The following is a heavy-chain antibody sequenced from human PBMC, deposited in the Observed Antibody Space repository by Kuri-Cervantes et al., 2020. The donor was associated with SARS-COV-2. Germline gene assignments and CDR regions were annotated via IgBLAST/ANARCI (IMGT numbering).Heavy chain of an antibody. CDR2: IDWDDDK. Sequence: SGPPLVTPTETRTLIYTFSGFSLSTSAMCVSWIRQPPGKALEWLARIDWDDDKYYSTSLKTRLTISKDTSKNQVVLTMTNMDPVDTATYYCARTRKYYDYVWGSYRLDAFDIWGQGTMVTVSS. CDR3: ARTRKYYDYVWGSYRLDAFDI. CDR1: GFSLSTSAMC. D-gene: IGHD3-16*02. J-gene: IGHJ3*02. V-gene: IGHV2-70*11.